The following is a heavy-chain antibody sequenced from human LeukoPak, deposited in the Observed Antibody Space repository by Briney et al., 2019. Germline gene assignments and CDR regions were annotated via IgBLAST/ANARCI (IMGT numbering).Heavy chain of an antibody. V-gene: IGHV1-18*01. J-gene: IGHJ4*02. CDR2: ISAYNGNT. D-gene: IGHD2-2*01. CDR1: GYTFTSYG. Sequence: ASVKVSCKASGYTFTSYGISWVRQAPGQGLEWMGWISAYNGNTNYAQKLQGRVTMTTDTSTSTAYMELRSLRSDDTAVYYCARVLIVVVPAAIKGGSYYFDYWGQGTLVTVSS. CDR3: ARVLIVVVPAAIKGGSYYFDY.